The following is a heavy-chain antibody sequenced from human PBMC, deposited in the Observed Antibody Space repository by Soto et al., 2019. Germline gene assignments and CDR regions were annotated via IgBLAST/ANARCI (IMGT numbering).Heavy chain of an antibody. J-gene: IGHJ2*01. Sequence: PRGSLKISCKASGYSSTSYWIAWVRQMPGKGLEWLGSVYPSVSITRYSPSFQGQVTISVDKSISTAYLQWSSLKASDTAIYYCARHPPTPPALVTWYFDLWGRGTLVTVSS. V-gene: IGHV5-51*01. D-gene: IGHD5-18*01. CDR1: GYSSTSYW. CDR3: ARHPPTPPALVTWYFDL. CDR2: VYPSVSIT.